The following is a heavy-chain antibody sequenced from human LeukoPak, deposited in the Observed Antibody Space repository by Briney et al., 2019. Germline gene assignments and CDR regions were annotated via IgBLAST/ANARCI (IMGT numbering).Heavy chain of an antibody. J-gene: IGHJ4*02. CDR1: GFTFSSYS. V-gene: IGHV3-21*01. CDR2: ISSSSSYI. D-gene: IGHD6-19*01. CDR3: ARSIAVADHFDY. Sequence: PGGSLRLSCAASGFTFSSYSMNWVRQAPGKGLEWVSSISSSSSYIYYADSVKGRFTISRDNSKNTLYLQMNSPRAEDTAVYYCARSIAVADHFDYWGQGTLVTVSS.